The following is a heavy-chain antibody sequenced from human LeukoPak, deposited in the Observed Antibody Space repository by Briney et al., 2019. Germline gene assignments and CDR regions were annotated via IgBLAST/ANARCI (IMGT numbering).Heavy chain of an antibody. V-gene: IGHV5-51*01. Sequence: GGSLRISCKGSGYSFTSYWISWVRQMPGRGLEWMGIIWPGDSNVRYSPSFQGQVTISVDKSISAAYLQWSSLKASDTAMYYCAKYGFEMATIPLGREFDRWGQGTLVTVSS. CDR2: IWPGDSNV. J-gene: IGHJ4*02. D-gene: IGHD5-24*01. CDR3: AKYGFEMATIPLGREFDR. CDR1: GYSFTSYW.